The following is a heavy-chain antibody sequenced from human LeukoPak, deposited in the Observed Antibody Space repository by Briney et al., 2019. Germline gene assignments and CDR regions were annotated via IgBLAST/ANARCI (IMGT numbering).Heavy chain of an antibody. CDR3: ARIIAVAGTGFFDY. CDR2: ISGTGNTI. D-gene: IGHD6-19*01. V-gene: IGHV3-48*03. Sequence: GGSLRLSCATSGFTFRSSEMNWVRQAPGKGLEWVSYISGTGNTIYYTDSVKGRFAISRDNAKNSLYLQMNSLRAEDTAVYYCARIIAVAGTGFFDYWGQGTLVTVSS. CDR1: GFTFRSSE. J-gene: IGHJ4*02.